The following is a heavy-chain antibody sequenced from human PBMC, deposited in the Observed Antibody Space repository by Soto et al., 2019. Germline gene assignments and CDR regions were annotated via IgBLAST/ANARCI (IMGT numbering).Heavy chain of an antibody. D-gene: IGHD2-8*01. V-gene: IGHV3-23*01. J-gene: IGHJ4*02. CDR1: GFTFISYA. Sequence: GGSLRLSCAAPGFTFISYAMSWVRQAPWKGLEWVSAISGSGGSTYYADSVKGRFTISRDNSKNTLYLQMNSLRAEDTAVYYCAKDLCTNGVCSYFDYWGQGTLVTVSS. CDR3: AKDLCTNGVCSYFDY. CDR2: ISGSGGST.